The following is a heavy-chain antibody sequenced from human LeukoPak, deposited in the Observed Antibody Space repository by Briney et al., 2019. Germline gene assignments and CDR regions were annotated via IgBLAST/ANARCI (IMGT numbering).Heavy chain of an antibody. J-gene: IGHJ4*02. D-gene: IGHD1-26*01. V-gene: IGHV1-2*02. CDR2: INPNSGCT. Sequence: ASVKVSCKASGYTFTGYYMHWVRQAPGQGVAWMGWINPNSGCTNYAQKFQGRVTMTRDTSISTAYMELSRLRSDDTAVYYCARGRVGALVPYDWGRGTLVTVSS. CDR1: GYTFTGYY. CDR3: ARGRVGALVPYD.